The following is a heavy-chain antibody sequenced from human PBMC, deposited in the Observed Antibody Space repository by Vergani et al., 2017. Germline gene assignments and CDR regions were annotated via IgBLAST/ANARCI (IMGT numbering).Heavy chain of an antibody. V-gene: IGHV1-18*01. Sequence: QVQLVQSGAEVKKPGASVKVSCKASGYTFTSYDINWVRQATGQGLEWMGWISAYNGNTNYAQKLQGRVTMTTDTSTSTAYMELRSLRSDDTAVYYCARAGYCSGGSCSTRDFDIWGQGTMVTVSS. D-gene: IGHD2-15*01. CDR1: GYTFTSYD. CDR2: ISAYNGNT. J-gene: IGHJ3*02. CDR3: ARAGYCSGGSCSTRDFDI.